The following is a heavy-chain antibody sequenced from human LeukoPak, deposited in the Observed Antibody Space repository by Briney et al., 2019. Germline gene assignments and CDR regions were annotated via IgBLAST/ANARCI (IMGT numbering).Heavy chain of an antibody. J-gene: IGHJ4*02. Sequence: SCKASGYTFTGYYMHWVRQAPGKGLEWVAVISHDGGNKYYADSVKGRFTISRDNSKNTLYLQMNSLRAEDTAVYYCARVVVSSSSDYFDYWGQGTLVTVSS. CDR1: GYTFTGYY. CDR3: ARVVVSSSSDYFDY. V-gene: IGHV3-30*03. CDR2: ISHDGGNK. D-gene: IGHD6-6*01.